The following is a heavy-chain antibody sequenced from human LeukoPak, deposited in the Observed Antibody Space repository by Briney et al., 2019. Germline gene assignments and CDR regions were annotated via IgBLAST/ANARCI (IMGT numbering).Heavy chain of an antibody. J-gene: IGHJ6*03. CDR3: ARRAEDRYCSSTTRFSYYMDV. Sequence: GALRLSCAASVFTFSTYGMNWVRQAPGEGLGWLSYICSRSRTTYYADSVKGRFTISRDNAKNSVHLQMNSLRAEDTAVYYCARRAEDRYCSSTTRFSYYMDVWGKGTTVTVSS. CDR2: ICSRSRTT. D-gene: IGHD2-2*01. CDR1: VFTFSTYG. V-gene: IGHV3-48*01.